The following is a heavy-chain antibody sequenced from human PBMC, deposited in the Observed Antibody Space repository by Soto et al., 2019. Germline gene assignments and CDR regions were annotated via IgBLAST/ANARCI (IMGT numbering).Heavy chain of an antibody. D-gene: IGHD2-2*01. CDR2: ISAYNGNT. J-gene: IGHJ5*02. CDR3: ARSSFVGVVPASPPNWLDP. CDR1: GYTFTSYG. Sequence: QVQLVQSGAEVKKPGASVKVSCKASGYTFTSYGISWVRQATGQGLEWMGWISAYNGNTNYAQKLQGRVTMTTDTSTSTSYMELCSVRSDDTSVYYCARSSFVGVVPASPPNWLDPWGQGTLVTVSS. V-gene: IGHV1-18*04.